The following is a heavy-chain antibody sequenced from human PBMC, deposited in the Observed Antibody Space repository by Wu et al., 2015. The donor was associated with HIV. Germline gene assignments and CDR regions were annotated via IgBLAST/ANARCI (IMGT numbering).Heavy chain of an antibody. CDR3: ASPRSPGFSSAWPTYFDY. CDR2: INPLFGTT. V-gene: IGHV1-69*05. Sequence: QVQLVQFGAEVKKPGSSLKVTCKASGDGFTSYAISWVRQAPGQGLEWMGGINPLFGTTDYAQIFQGRVTITTDESTSTAYMRLSSLTSEDTAVYYCASPRSPGFSSAWPTYFDYWGQGTLVTVSS. J-gene: IGHJ4*02. D-gene: IGHD6-19*01. CDR1: GDGFTSYA.